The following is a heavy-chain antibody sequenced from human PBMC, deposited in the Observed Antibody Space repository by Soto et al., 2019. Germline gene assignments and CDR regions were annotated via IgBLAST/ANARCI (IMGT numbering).Heavy chain of an antibody. D-gene: IGHD3-3*01. CDR2: MNPNSGNT. J-gene: IGHJ4*02. Sequence: ASVKVSCKASGYTFTSYDINWVRQATGQGLEWMGWMNPNSGNTGYAQKFQGRVTTTRNTSISTAYMELSSLRSEDTAVYYCARLYYDFWSGSPPYFDYWGQGTLVTVSS. CDR3: ARLYYDFWSGSPPYFDY. CDR1: GYTFTSYD. V-gene: IGHV1-8*01.